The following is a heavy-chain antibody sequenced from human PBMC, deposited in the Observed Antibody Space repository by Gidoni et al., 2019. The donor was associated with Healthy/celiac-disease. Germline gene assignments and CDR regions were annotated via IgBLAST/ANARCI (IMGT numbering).Heavy chain of an antibody. Sequence: QVQLVESGGGVVQPGRSLRLSCAASGFTFSSYAMHWVRQAPGKGLEWGAFISYDGSNKYYADSVKGRFTISRDNSKNTLYLQMNSLRAEDTAVYYCARGGIAAEFDYWGQGTLVTVSS. D-gene: IGHD6-13*01. V-gene: IGHV3-30-3*01. CDR2: ISYDGSNK. CDR3: ARGGIAAEFDY. CDR1: GFTFSSYA. J-gene: IGHJ4*02.